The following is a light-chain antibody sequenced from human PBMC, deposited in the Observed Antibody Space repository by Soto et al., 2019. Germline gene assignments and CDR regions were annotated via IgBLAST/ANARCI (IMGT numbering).Light chain of an antibody. V-gene: IGKV3-15*01. CDR2: RAS. Sequence: DIVMTQSPVTPSVSPGERATLSCRASQSVSTDLAWYQQKPGQAPRLLIYRASTGATDIPARFSASGSGTDFTLTISSLQSEDFALYYCQQYNKWPLTFGGGTKVEI. CDR3: QQYNKWPLT. J-gene: IGKJ4*01. CDR1: QSVSTD.